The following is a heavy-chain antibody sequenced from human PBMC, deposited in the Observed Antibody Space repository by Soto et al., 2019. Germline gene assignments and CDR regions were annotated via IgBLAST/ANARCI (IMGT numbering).Heavy chain of an antibody. D-gene: IGHD4-17*01. CDR2: IYWSGNT. CDR3: ARGAADYGDAFDI. CDR1: GGSIRSGGYY. V-gene: IGHV4-31*03. J-gene: IGHJ3*02. Sequence: TLSLTCTVSGGSIRSGGYYWSWVRQNPRRGLEWIGYIYWSGNTYFNPSLKSRLSISVDTSSNQFSLNLTSVTAADTAVYYCARGAADYGDAFDIWGQGTMVTVS.